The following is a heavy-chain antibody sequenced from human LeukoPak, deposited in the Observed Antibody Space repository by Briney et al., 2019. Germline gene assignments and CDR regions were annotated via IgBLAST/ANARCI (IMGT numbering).Heavy chain of an antibody. D-gene: IGHD3-16*01. CDR1: GFTFSNYG. V-gene: IGHV3-30*02. Sequence: GGSLRLSCAASGFTFSNYGMHWVRQAPGKGLEWVAFIRYDGDNKYYVDSVKGRFTISRDNSKNTLYLQMNSLRAEDTAVYYCALLGRGQYYYTDVWGKGTTVTVSS. CDR2: IRYDGDNK. CDR3: ALLGRGQYYYTDV. J-gene: IGHJ6*03.